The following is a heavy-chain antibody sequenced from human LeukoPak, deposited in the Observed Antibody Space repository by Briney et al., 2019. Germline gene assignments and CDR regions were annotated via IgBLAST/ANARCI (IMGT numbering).Heavy chain of an antibody. CDR1: GFTFSTSA. CDR3: AILAGSAAAT. D-gene: IGHD6-13*01. V-gene: IGHV3-23*01. J-gene: IGHJ4*02. CDR2: ISGSGDNT. Sequence: GGCLRLSCAASGFTFSTSAMHWVRQAPGKGLEWVSTISGSGDNTYYPDSVKGRFTISRDNSKNTLYLQMNSLSAEDTSIYYCAILAGSAAATWGQGTLVTVSS.